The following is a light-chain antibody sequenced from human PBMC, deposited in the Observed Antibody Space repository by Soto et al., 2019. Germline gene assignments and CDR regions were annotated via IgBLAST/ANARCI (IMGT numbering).Light chain of an antibody. CDR1: SXDVGSYNY. CDR3: SSYTTRTTLYV. V-gene: IGLV2-14*01. J-gene: IGLJ1*01. CDR2: EVS. Sequence: ALTQPASVSGSPGQSITISCTGTSXDVGSYNYVSWYQLHPGKAPKLMIYEVSNRPSGVSNRFSGSKSGDTASLTISGLQAEDEADYYCSSYTTRTTLYVFGTGTKVTVL.